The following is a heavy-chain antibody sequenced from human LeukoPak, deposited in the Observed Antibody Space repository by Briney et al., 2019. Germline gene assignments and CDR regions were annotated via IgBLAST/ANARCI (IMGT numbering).Heavy chain of an antibody. CDR3: ARDLYGYREDYFDY. V-gene: IGHV1-8*01. D-gene: IGHD5-18*01. Sequence: ASVKVSCKASGYTFTSYDINWVRQATGQGLEWMGWMNPNSGNTGYAQKFQGRVTMTRNTSISTAYMELSSLRSEDTAVYYCARDLYGYREDYFDYWGQGTLVTVSS. J-gene: IGHJ4*02. CDR1: GYTFTSYD. CDR2: MNPNSGNT.